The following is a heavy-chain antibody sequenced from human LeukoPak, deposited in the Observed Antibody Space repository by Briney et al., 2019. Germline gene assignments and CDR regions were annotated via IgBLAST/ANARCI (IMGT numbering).Heavy chain of an antibody. Sequence: GGSLRLSCAGSGFTFSSYNMNWVRQAPGKGLQWIGFIRSSGTTQYAASVKGRFTISRDDSKSIAYLQMNSLKTEDTAVYYCTRDRFYVWFDPWGQGTLVTVSS. J-gene: IGHJ5*02. D-gene: IGHD3-16*01. CDR2: IRSSGTT. CDR3: TRDRFYVWFDP. V-gene: IGHV3-49*04. CDR1: GFTFSSYN.